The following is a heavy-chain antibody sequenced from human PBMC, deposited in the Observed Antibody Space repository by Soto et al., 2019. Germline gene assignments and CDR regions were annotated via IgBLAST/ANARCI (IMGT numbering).Heavy chain of an antibody. CDR3: ARFDYGDFRNWFDP. CDR1: GGSISSGGYS. J-gene: IGHJ5*02. D-gene: IGHD4-17*01. CDR2: IYFTGTT. Sequence: PSETLSLTCTVSGGSISSGGYSWSWIRQYPGKGLEWMGYIYFTGTTYYSPSLKSLVTISVDTSKNQFSLKLSSVTASDTAVYYCARFDYGDFRNWFDPLGQGTLVTVSS. V-gene: IGHV4-31*01.